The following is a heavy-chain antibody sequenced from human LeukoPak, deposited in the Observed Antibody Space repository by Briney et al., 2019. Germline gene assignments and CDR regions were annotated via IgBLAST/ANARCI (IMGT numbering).Heavy chain of an antibody. J-gene: IGHJ4*02. Sequence: ASVKVSCKASGYTFTGYYMHWVRQAPGQGLEWMGWINPNSGGTNYAQKFQGRVTMTRDTSISTAYMELTRLRSDDTAVYYCASSMVRGVPWYFDYWGQGTLVTVSP. D-gene: IGHD3-10*01. CDR1: GYTFTGYY. CDR2: INPNSGGT. CDR3: ASSMVRGVPWYFDY. V-gene: IGHV1-2*02.